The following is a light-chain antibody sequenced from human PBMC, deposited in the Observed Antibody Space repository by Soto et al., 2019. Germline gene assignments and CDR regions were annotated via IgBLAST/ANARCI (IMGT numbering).Light chain of an antibody. CDR2: SDN. CDR1: DSNIGSNT. V-gene: IGLV1-44*01. CDR3: ATWDDSLSAWV. J-gene: IGLJ3*02. Sequence: QSVLTQPRSASGTPGQRVTISCSGSDSNIGSNTVNWYQQLPGTAPKLLIYSDNQRPSGVPDRFSGSKSGSSASLAISGLQSEDEADYYCATWDDSLSAWVFGGGTKVTV.